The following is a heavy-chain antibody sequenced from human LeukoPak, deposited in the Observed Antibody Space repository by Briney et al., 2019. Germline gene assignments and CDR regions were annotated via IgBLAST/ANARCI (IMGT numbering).Heavy chain of an antibody. J-gene: IGHJ5*02. Sequence: ASVTVSCKASGYSFIDHYIHWLRQAPGQGLEGMGWMNPRTGDTRYEEKFQGRVAMTRETSITTAYMDLNGLNSDDTAMYFCTRDVIMGYQQGYFDPWGQGTLVTVSS. V-gene: IGHV1-2*02. CDR2: MNPRTGDT. CDR3: TRDVIMGYQQGYFDP. CDR1: GYSFIDHY. D-gene: IGHD2-8*01.